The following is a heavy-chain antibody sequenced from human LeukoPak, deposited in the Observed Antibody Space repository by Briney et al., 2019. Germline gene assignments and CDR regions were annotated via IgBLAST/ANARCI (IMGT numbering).Heavy chain of an antibody. CDR1: GFSLSTSRAG. D-gene: IGHD3-3*01. CDR2: IYWIDDK. CDR3: AHARGDFWRGVYYFDD. J-gene: IGHJ4*02. Sequence: SGPTLANPTQLFTLTCTFSGFSLSTSRAGVGWIRQPPGKALEWLALIYWIDDKRYSPSLKRRLTITKHTSKHQVVLTITNMDPVDTATYFCAHARGDFWRGVYYFDDWGQGTLVTVSS. V-gene: IGHV2-5*01.